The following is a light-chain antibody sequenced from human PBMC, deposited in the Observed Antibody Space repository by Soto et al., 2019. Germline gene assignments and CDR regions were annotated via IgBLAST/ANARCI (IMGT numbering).Light chain of an antibody. CDR2: EGS. Sequence: QSALTQPASVSGSPGQSITISCTGTSSDVGSYNLVSLYQQHPGKAPKLMIYEGSKRPSGVSNRFSGSKSGNTASLTISGLHAEDEADYYCCSYAGSSTVVFGGGTKLTVL. CDR1: SSDVGSYNL. V-gene: IGLV2-23*01. CDR3: CSYAGSSTVV. J-gene: IGLJ2*01.